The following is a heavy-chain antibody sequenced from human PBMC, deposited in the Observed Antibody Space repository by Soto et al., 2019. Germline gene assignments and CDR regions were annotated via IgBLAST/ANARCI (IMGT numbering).Heavy chain of an antibody. J-gene: IGHJ4*02. V-gene: IGHV1-3*01. D-gene: IGHD6-6*01. Sequence: ASVKVSCKASGYTFTSYAMHWVRQAPGQRLEWMGWINAGNGNTKYSQKFQGRVTITRDTSASTAYMELSSLRSEDTAVYYCARSTDQLPIVAHARYWGQGTLVTVSS. CDR2: INAGNGNT. CDR1: GYTFTSYA. CDR3: ARSTDQLPIVAHARY.